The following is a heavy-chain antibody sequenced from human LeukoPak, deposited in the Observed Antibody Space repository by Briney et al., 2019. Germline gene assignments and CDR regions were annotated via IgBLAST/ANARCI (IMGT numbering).Heavy chain of an antibody. CDR1: GGSISSHY. J-gene: IGHJ4*02. Sequence: SETLSLTCTVSGGSISSHYWSWIRQPPGKGLEWIGYIYYSGSTNYNPSLKSRVTISVDTSKNQFSLKLSSVTAADTAVYYCARGGMATITFDYWGQGTLVTVSS. V-gene: IGHV4-59*11. CDR2: IYYSGST. D-gene: IGHD5-24*01. CDR3: ARGGMATITFDY.